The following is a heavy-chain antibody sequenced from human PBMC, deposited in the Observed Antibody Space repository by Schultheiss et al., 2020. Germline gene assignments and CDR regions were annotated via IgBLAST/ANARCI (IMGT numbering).Heavy chain of an antibody. CDR1: GGSISCFH. J-gene: IGHJ4*02. V-gene: IGHV4-59*12. D-gene: IGHD6-13*01. CDR3: ARVRSSSVFDY. CDR2: IYYSGST. Sequence: SETLSLTCTVSGGSISCFHWSRIRQPAGKGLEWIGYIYYSGSTNYNPSLKSRVTISVDTSKNQFSLKLSSVTAADTAVYYCARVRSSSVFDYWGQGTLVTVSS.